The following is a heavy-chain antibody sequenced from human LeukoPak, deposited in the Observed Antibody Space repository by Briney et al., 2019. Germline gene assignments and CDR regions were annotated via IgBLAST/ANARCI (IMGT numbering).Heavy chain of an antibody. V-gene: IGHV3-74*01. D-gene: IGHD6-19*01. CDR2: INSDGSST. Sequence: GGSLRLSCAASGFTFSSYAMSWVRQAPGKGLVWVSRINSDGSSTSYTDSVKGRFTISRDNAKSTLYLQMNSLRAEDTAVYYCAKDRSSSGWYVDYWGQGTLVTVSS. CDR3: AKDRSSSGWYVDY. CDR1: GFTFSSYA. J-gene: IGHJ4*02.